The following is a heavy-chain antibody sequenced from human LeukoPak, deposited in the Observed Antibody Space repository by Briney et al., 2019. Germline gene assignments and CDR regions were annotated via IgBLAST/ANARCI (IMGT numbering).Heavy chain of an antibody. CDR3: AHPTGDGWFCFPY. D-gene: IGHD7-27*01. Sequence: PGGSLRLSCAASGFTVTNFAMAWVRQAPGKGLEWVSAIGGGADGTTYADRVRGRFIVSRDSSKNTLYLQMNTLTVDHTAAYFCAHPTGDGWFCFPYWGQGTPVTVSS. V-gene: IGHV3-23*01. CDR1: GFTVTNFA. J-gene: IGHJ4*02. CDR2: IGGGADGT.